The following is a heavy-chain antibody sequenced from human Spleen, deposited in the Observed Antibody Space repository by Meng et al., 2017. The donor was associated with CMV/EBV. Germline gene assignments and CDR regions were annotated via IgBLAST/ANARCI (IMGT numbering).Heavy chain of an antibody. CDR2: IIPSSGRA. J-gene: IGHJ6*02. V-gene: IGHV1-69*02. CDR3: AMINSDLWSVYPLSGMDV. D-gene: IGHD3-3*01. CDR1: GGTFSSYN. Sequence: SVKVSCKASGGTFSSYNISWVRQAPGQGLEWMGRIIPSSGRANYAQKFQGRVTITADKSTSTDYMELSSLNSEDTAVYYCAMINSDLWSVYPLSGMDVWGQGTTVTVSS.